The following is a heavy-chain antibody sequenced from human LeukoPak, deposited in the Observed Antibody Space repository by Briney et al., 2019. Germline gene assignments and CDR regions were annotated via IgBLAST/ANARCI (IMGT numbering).Heavy chain of an antibody. CDR1: GFTFSSYA. CDR3: AKDEEEYSSGWYFPPVSYYYGMDV. CDR2: ISYDGSNK. J-gene: IGHJ6*02. D-gene: IGHD6-19*01. Sequence: PGGSLRLSCAASGFTFSSYAMHWVRQAPGKGLEWVAVISYDGSNKYYADSVKGRFTISRDNSKNTLYLQMNSLRAEDTAVYYCAKDEEEYSSGWYFPPVSYYYGMDVWGQGTTVTVSS. V-gene: IGHV3-30-3*01.